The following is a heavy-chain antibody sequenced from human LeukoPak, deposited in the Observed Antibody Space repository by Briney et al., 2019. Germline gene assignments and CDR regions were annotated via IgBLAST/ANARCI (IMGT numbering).Heavy chain of an antibody. J-gene: IGHJ4*02. CDR2: IYSGGST. V-gene: IGHV3-23*03. CDR3: ARVVPPTDYGSGSYFWDPYYFDY. D-gene: IGHD3-10*01. CDR1: GFTFSSYG. Sequence: PGGSLRLSCAASGFTFSSYGMSWVRQAPGKGLEWVSVIYSGGSTYYADSVKGRFTISRDNSKNTLYLQMNSLRAEDTAVYYCARVVPPTDYGSGSYFWDPYYFDYWGQGTLVTVSS.